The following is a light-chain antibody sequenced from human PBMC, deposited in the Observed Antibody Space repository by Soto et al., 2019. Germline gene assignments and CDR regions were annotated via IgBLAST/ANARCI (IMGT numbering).Light chain of an antibody. CDR3: QQYNSWPPT. Sequence: DIVMTQSPDSLAVSLGERAAINCKPSRSVLYSSNNKNYLTWYQQKPGQPPKLLIYWASTRESGVPDRFSGSGSGTDFTLTISSLQAEDVAVYYCQQYNSWPPTVGPGTKVDIK. CDR2: WAS. CDR1: RSVLYSSNNKNY. J-gene: IGKJ1*01. V-gene: IGKV4-1*01.